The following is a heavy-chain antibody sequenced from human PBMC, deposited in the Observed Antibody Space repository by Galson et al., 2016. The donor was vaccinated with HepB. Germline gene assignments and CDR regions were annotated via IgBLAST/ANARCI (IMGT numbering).Heavy chain of an antibody. CDR2: INPNSGGT. CDR3: ARARRITIFGVVFMTWFDP. D-gene: IGHD3-3*01. J-gene: IGHJ5*02. V-gene: IGHV1-2*02. Sequence: SVKVSCKASGYTFTGYYMHWVRQAPGQGLEWMGWINPNSGGTNYAQNFQGRVTMTRNTSISTAYMELSSLRTEDTAVYYCARARRITIFGVVFMTWFDPWGQGTLVTVSS. CDR1: GYTFTGYY.